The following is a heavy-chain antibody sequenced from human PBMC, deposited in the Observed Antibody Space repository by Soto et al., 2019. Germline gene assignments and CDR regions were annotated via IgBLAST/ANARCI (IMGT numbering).Heavy chain of an antibody. D-gene: IGHD3-22*01. CDR3: ARASDSSGYSASN. V-gene: IGHV4-30-4*01. CDR1: CGSISSGDYY. Sequence: SETLSLTCTVSCGSISSGDYYWSWIRQPPGKGLEWIGYIYYSGSTYYNPSLKSRVTISVDTSKNQFSLKLGSVTAADTAVYYCARASDSSGYSASNWGQGTLVTVSS. CDR2: IYYSGST. J-gene: IGHJ4*02.